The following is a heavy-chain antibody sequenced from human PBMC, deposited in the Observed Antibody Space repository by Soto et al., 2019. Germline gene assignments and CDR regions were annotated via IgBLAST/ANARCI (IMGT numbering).Heavy chain of an antibody. D-gene: IGHD6-13*01. J-gene: IGHJ4*02. CDR1: GYTFTSYG. V-gene: IGHV1-18*01. Sequence: ASVKVSCKASGYTFTSYGISWVRQAPGQGLEWMGWISAYNGNTNYAQKLQGRVTMTTDTSTSTAYMELRSLRSDDTAVYYCARVRAAAGLKTYYFDYWGQGTLVTVSS. CDR3: ARVRAAAGLKTYYFDY. CDR2: ISAYNGNT.